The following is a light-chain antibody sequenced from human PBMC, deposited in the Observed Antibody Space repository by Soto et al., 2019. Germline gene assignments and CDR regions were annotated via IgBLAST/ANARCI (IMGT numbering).Light chain of an antibody. CDR2: EVI. Sequence: QSALTQPASVSGSPGQSITISCTGTSSDVGGYNYVSWYQQHPGKAPKLMIYEVINRPSGVSTRFSGSKSGNTASLTISGLQAEDEADYYCSSYTSSGTPVFGTGTKVTVL. CDR1: SSDVGGYNY. CDR3: SSYTSSGTPV. V-gene: IGLV2-14*01. J-gene: IGLJ1*01.